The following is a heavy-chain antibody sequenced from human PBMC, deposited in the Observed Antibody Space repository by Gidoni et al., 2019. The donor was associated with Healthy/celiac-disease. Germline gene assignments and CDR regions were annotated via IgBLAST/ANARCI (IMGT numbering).Heavy chain of an antibody. D-gene: IGHD3-10*01. CDR1: GYTFTSYA. V-gene: IGHV7-4-1*02. J-gene: IGHJ4*02. CDR2: INTNTGNP. CDR3: ARAGWFDYFDY. Sequence: QVPLVQSGSEFKNPWASVKVYCTAAGYTFTSYAMHWVRQAPGQGLEWMGWINTNTGNPTYAQGFTGRFVYYLDTTVSTAYLKISSLKAEDTAVYYCARAGWFDYFDYWGQGTLVTVSS.